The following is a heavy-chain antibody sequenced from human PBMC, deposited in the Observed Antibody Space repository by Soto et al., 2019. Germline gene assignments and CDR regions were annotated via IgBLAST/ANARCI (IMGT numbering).Heavy chain of an antibody. Sequence: GASVEVSCKASGGTFSSYAMSWVRQAPGQGLEGMGGIIPIFGTANYAQKFQGRVTITADESTSTAYMELSSLRSEDTAVYYCARGIAPRPYPSVYYYGMDVWGQGTPLTVSS. D-gene: IGHD6-6*01. CDR3: ARGIAPRPYPSVYYYGMDV. V-gene: IGHV1-69*13. CDR1: GGTFSSYA. CDR2: IIPIFGTA. J-gene: IGHJ6*02.